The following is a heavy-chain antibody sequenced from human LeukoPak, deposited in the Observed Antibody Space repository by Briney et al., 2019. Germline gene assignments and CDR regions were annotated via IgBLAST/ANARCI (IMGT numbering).Heavy chain of an antibody. CDR1: DGSFSDYY. CDR3: TRRGPGF. CDR2: INHSGST. V-gene: IGHV4-34*01. J-gene: IGHJ4*02. Sequence: SETLSLTCTVYDGSFSDYYWCWIRQPPGKGLEWIGEINHSGSTIHNPSLKSRVTMSVDTSENQFSLNLSSVTAADTAVYYCTRRGPGFWDQGTLVTVSS. D-gene: IGHD5-12*01.